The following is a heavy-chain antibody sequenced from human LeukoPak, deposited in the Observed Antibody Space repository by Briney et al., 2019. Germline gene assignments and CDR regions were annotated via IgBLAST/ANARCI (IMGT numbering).Heavy chain of an antibody. V-gene: IGHV1-2*02. CDR3: ATLCCGSYYMDV. CDR2: INPNSGGT. D-gene: IGHD2-15*01. CDR1: GYTFTGYY. J-gene: IGHJ6*03. Sequence: ASVKVSCKASGYTFTGYYMHWVRQAPGQGLEWMGWINPNSGGTNYAQKFQGRVTMTRDTSISTAYMELSRLRSDDTAVYYCATLCCGSYYMDVWGKGTTVTVSS.